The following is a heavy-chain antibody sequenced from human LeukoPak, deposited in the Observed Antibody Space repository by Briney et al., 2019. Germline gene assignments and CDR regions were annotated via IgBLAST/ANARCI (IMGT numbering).Heavy chain of an antibody. CDR2: ISYDGSNK. V-gene: IGHV3-30-3*01. D-gene: IGHD3-10*01. CDR1: GFTFSSYA. J-gene: IGHJ6*02. CDR3: ARHLGEAWYYYYGMDV. Sequence: GGSLRLSCAASGFTFSSYAMHWVRQAPGKGLEWVAVISYDGSNKYYADSVKGRFTISRDNAKNTLYLQMNSLRAEDTAVYYCARHLGEAWYYYYGMDVWGQGTTVTVSS.